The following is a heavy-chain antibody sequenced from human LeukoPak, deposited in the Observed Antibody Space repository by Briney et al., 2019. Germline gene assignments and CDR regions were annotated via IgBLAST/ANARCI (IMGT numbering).Heavy chain of an antibody. CDR2: ISAYNGNT. J-gene: IGHJ5*02. Sequence: ASVKVSCKASGYTFTSYGISWMRQAPGQGLEWMGWISAYNGNTNYAQKFQGRVTMTTDTSTSTAYMELRSLRSDDTAVYYCARRRGSGSPIGGWFDPWGQGTLVTVSS. CDR3: ARRRGSGSPIGGWFDP. CDR1: GYTFTSYG. V-gene: IGHV1-18*01. D-gene: IGHD1-26*01.